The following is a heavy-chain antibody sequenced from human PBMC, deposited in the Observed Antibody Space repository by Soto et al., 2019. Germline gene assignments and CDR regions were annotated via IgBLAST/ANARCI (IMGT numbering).Heavy chain of an antibody. J-gene: IGHJ6*02. D-gene: IGHD3-10*01. V-gene: IGHV3-33*01. CDR1: GFTFSNYG. CDR3: ARDDEYSGNGMDV. Sequence: QVQLVESGGGVVQPGRSLRLSCAASGFTFSNYGMQWVRQAPGKGLEWVAVILNDGSNRYHADSVKDRFTISRDNSKNKLYLQMNSLRAEDTAVYYCARDDEYSGNGMDVWGQGTTVTVS. CDR2: ILNDGSNR.